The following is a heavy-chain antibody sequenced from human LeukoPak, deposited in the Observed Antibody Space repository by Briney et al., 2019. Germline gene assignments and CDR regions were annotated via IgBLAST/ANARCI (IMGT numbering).Heavy chain of an antibody. CDR1: GDSISSSRYY. J-gene: IGHJ4*02. Sequence: SETLSLTCTVSGDSISSSRYYWGWIRQPPGKGLEWIGSVYYSGRTYYNPSLKSRVTISMDMSTNQFSLMLSSVTAADTAVYYCSRNDRWLVPGYWGQGTLVTVSS. CDR3: SRNDRWLVPGY. V-gene: IGHV4-39*07. D-gene: IGHD6-19*01. CDR2: VYYSGRT.